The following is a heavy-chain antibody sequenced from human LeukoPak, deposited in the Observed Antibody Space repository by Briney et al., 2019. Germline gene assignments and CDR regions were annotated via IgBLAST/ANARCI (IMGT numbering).Heavy chain of an antibody. CDR2: IYSGGST. J-gene: IGHJ3*02. V-gene: IGHV3-53*01. Sequence: GGPLRLSCAASGFTVSSNYMSWVRQAPGKGLEWVSVIYSGGSTYYADSVKGRFTISRDNSKNTLYLQMNSLRAEDTAVYYCGKNRYSGSLSPFDIWGQGTMVTVSS. D-gene: IGHD1-26*01. CDR3: GKNRYSGSLSPFDI. CDR1: GFTVSSNY.